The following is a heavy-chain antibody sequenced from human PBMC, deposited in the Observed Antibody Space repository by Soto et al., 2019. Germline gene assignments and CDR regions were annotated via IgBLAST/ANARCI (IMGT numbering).Heavy chain of an antibody. CDR3: ASRSGQLPYYFDY. D-gene: IGHD6-6*01. CDR2: ISAYNGIT. J-gene: IGHJ4*02. V-gene: IGHV1-18*01. CDR1: GYTFTNYG. Sequence: ASVKVSCKASGYTFTNYGITWVRQAPGQGLEWMGWISAYNGITNYAQDLQGRVTMTTDTSTSTAYVELRSLRSDDTAVYYCASRSGQLPYYFDYWGQGTLVTVSS.